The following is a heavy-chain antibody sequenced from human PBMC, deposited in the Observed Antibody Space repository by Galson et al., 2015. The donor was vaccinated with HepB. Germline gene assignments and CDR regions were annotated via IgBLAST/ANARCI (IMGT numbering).Heavy chain of an antibody. CDR3: VRGYNGLDS. CDR1: GFTFSDHY. J-gene: IGHJ5*01. D-gene: IGHD5-24*01. CDR2: SRNKLHSYST. V-gene: IGHV3-72*01. Sequence: SLRLSCAVSGFTFSDHYMDWVRQAPGKGLEWVGRSRNKLHSYSTEYGTSVKGRFTISRDFSKNSLLLQMNSLNTEDTAVYYCVRGYNGLDSWGQGTLVTVTS.